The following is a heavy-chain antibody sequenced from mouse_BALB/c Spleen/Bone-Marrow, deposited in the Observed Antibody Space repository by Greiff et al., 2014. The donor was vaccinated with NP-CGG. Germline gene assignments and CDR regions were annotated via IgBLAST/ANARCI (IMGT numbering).Heavy chain of an antibody. CDR2: IDPANGNT. D-gene: IGHD2-2*01. Sequence: VRLQQSGAELVKPGASVKLSCTASGFNIKDTYMHWVKQGPEQGLEWIGRIDPANGNTKYDPKFQGKATITADTSSNTAYLQLSSLTSEDTAVYYCASYVYGYYFDYWGQGTTLTVSS. V-gene: IGHV14-3*02. CDR1: GFNIKDTY. CDR3: ASYVYGYYFDY. J-gene: IGHJ2*01.